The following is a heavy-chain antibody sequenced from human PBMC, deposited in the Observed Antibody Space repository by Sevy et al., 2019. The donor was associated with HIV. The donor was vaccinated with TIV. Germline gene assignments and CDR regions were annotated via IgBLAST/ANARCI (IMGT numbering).Heavy chain of an antibody. V-gene: IGHV3-23*01. CDR3: AKGGGGHYDPDEIGYYFYYYNMDV. D-gene: IGHD3-22*01. CDR1: GFSFDSYG. J-gene: IGHJ6*03. Sequence: GGSLRLSCAVSGFSFDSYGMTWVRQAPGKGLEWVSGISGSGTRTYYADSVKGRFSISRDNSKNRLYLQRNSLRSEDTAIYYGAKGGGGHYDPDEIGYYFYYYNMDVWDKGTTVTVSS. CDR2: ISGSGTRT.